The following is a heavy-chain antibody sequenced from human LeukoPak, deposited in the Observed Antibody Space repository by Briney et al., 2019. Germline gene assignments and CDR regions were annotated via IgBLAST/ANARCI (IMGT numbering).Heavy chain of an antibody. V-gene: IGHV1-18*01. CDR2: ISAYNGNT. J-gene: IGHJ4*02. CDR1: GDTFTSYS. CDR3: ASTSDGYCSGGSCYYPY. Sequence: ASVKVSCKASGDTFTSYSISWVRQAPGQGLEWMGWISAYNGNTNYAQKLQGRVTMTTDTSTSTAYMELRSLRSDDTAVYYCASTSDGYCSGGSCYYPYWGQGTLVTVSS. D-gene: IGHD2-15*01.